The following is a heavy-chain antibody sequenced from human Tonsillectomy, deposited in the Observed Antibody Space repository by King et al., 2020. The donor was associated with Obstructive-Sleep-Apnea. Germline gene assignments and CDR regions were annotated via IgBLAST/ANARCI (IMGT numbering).Heavy chain of an antibody. J-gene: IGHJ2*01. CDR1: GFTFSSYG. CDR3: AKEVDSDWTWTRCYSWYFGL. V-gene: IGHV3-30*18. CDR2: MSYDGSEK. Sequence: VQLVESGGGVVQPGRSLRLSCAASGFTFSSYGMHWVRQAPGKGLEWVALMSYDGSEKYYADSVKGRFTISRDNSKNPLYLHMNSRRPDDTAMYYCAKEVDSDWTWTRCYSWYFGLWGRGTLVSVSS. D-gene: IGHD2-2*02.